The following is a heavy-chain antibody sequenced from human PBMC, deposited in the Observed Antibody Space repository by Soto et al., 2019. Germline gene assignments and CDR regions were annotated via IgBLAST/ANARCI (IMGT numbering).Heavy chain of an antibody. CDR2: TSHDGVT. J-gene: IGHJ4*02. CDR1: SGSIDNVYW. Sequence: SETLSLTCAVSSGSIDNVYWWSWVRQSPGKGLEWIGETSHDGVTNYNPSLEGRVTISIDTSKNQFSLKLSSVTAADTAVYYCARSFGVAAAGPFGYWGQGTLVTVSS. D-gene: IGHD6-13*01. CDR3: ARSFGVAAAGPFGY. V-gene: IGHV4-4*02.